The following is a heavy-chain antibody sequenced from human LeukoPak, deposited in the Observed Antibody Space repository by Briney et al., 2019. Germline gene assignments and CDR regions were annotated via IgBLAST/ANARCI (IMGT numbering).Heavy chain of an antibody. J-gene: IGHJ4*02. V-gene: IGHV1-69*13. Sequence: SVKVSCKASGGTFSSYAISWARQAPGQGLEWMGGIIPIFGTANYAQKFQGRVTITADESTSTAYMELSSLRSEDTAVYYCARVGYSNYEGPYFDYWGQGTLVTVSS. CDR1: GGTFSSYA. CDR2: IIPIFGTA. CDR3: ARVGYSNYEGPYFDY. D-gene: IGHD4-11*01.